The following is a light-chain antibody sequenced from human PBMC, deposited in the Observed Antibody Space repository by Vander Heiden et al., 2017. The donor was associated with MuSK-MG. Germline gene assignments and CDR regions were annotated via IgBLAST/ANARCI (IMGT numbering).Light chain of an antibody. V-gene: IGLV2-14*01. CDR3: SSYTSSSTLYYV. CDR1: SSDVGGYNY. Sequence: QSALTQPASVSGSPGQSITISCTGTSSDVGGYNYVSWYQQHPGKDPNLMSYDVSNRPSGVSNRFSGSKSGNTASLTISGLQAEDEADYYCSSYTSSSTLYYVFGTGTKVTVL. J-gene: IGLJ1*01. CDR2: DVS.